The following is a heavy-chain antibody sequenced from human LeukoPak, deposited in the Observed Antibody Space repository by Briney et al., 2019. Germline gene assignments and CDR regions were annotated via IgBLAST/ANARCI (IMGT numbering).Heavy chain of an antibody. D-gene: IGHD3-22*01. V-gene: IGHV3-23*01. CDR1: RFTFSSYA. CDR3: AKCDSGGYHLYYFDY. CDR2: IGGTGAST. J-gene: IGHJ4*02. Sequence: GGSLRLSCAASRFTFSSYAMSWVRQAPGKGLEWVSAIGGTGASTYYADSVKGRFTISRDNSKNTLYLQMNSLRAEDTAVYYCAKCDSGGYHLYYFDYWGQGAPVTVSS.